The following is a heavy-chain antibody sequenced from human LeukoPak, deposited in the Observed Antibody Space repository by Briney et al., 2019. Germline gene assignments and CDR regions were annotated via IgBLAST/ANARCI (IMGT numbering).Heavy chain of an antibody. Sequence: ASVKVSCKASRYSFSSYGISWVRQAPGQGLEWMGWISPYNDNTNYAQKFQGGVRMTTDTSTTTVYMELRSLRSDDTAVYYRAREGYYHGSGTYSPPRYYGMDVWGQGTTVIVSS. D-gene: IGHD3-10*01. CDR2: ISPYNDNT. J-gene: IGHJ6*02. CDR3: AREGYYHGSGTYSPPRYYGMDV. V-gene: IGHV1-18*01. CDR1: RYSFSSYG.